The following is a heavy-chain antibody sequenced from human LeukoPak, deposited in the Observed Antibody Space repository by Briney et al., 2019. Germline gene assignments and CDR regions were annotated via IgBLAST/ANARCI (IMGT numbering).Heavy chain of an antibody. Sequence: PGGSLRLSCAPSGFTFSSYAMIWVRQAPGKGLEWVSTISGDGGSTYYADSVKGRFTISRDNSKNTLYLQMNSLRADDTAVYYCTRDIGGRSAYWGQGTLVTVSS. CDR1: GFTFSSYA. V-gene: IGHV3-23*01. CDR3: TRDIGGRSAY. D-gene: IGHD3-16*01. CDR2: ISGDGGST. J-gene: IGHJ4*02.